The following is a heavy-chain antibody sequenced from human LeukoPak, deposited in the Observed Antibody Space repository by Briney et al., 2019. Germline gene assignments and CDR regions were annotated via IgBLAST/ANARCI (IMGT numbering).Heavy chain of an antibody. V-gene: IGHV4-34*01. CDR3: ARNPAHFDY. CDR2: INHSGST. Sequence: SETLSLTCAVYGGSFSGYYWSWIRQPPGEGLEWIGEINHSGSTNYNPSLKSRVTISVDTSKNQFSLKLSSVTAADTAVYYCARNPAHFDYWGQGTLVTVSS. J-gene: IGHJ4*02. CDR1: GGSFSGYY.